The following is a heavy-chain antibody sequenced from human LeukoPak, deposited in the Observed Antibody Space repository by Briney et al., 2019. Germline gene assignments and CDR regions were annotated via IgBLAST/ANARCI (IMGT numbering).Heavy chain of an antibody. D-gene: IGHD1-26*01. J-gene: IGHJ4*02. V-gene: IGHV3-21*01. CDR2: ISSSSSYI. Sequence: GGSLRLSCAASGFTFSSYSMNWVRQAPGKGLEWVSSISSSSSYIYYADSVKGRFTISRDNSKNTLYLQMNSLRAEDTAVYYCASGLVGTTWGVNYWGQGTLVTVSS. CDR1: GFTFSSYS. CDR3: ASGLVGTTWGVNY.